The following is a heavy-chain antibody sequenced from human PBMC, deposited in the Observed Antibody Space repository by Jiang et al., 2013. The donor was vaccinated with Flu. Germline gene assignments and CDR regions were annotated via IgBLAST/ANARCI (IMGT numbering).Heavy chain of an antibody. CDR2: ISRTGGST. CDR3: AKDMPDYGGNPFDS. J-gene: IGHJ4*02. D-gene: IGHD4-23*01. CDR1: GFTFNSYA. Sequence: GQLLESGGGLVQPGGSLRLSCAASGFTFNSYAMSWVRQAPGQGLEWVSRISRTGGSTDYADSVKGRFTISRDNSKNTLYLQMNSLRAEDTAVYYCAKDMPDYGGNPFDSWGQGTLVTVSS. V-gene: IGHV3-23*01.